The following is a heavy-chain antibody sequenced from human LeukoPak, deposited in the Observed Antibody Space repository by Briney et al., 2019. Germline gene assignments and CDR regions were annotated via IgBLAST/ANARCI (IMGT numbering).Heavy chain of an antibody. Sequence: GGSLRLSCAASGFTFSSYEMNWVRQAPGKGLEWVSGINWNGGSTGYADSVKGRFTISRDNAKNSLYLQMNSLRAEDTALYYCARDREDSSWYFDYWGQGTLVTVSS. CDR2: INWNGGST. CDR3: ARDREDSSWYFDY. V-gene: IGHV3-20*04. J-gene: IGHJ4*02. CDR1: GFTFSSYE. D-gene: IGHD6-13*01.